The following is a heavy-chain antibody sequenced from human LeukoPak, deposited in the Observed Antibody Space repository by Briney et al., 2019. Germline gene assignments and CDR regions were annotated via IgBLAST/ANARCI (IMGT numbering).Heavy chain of an antibody. CDR2: ISNDGTTT. Sequence: PGGSLRLSCPASEFTFSNYWMHWVRQAPGKGLVWVSRISNDGTTTDYADFVKGRFTISRDNAKNTLYLQMNSLRADDTAVYYCARSLGVVVFDYWGQGTLVTVSS. V-gene: IGHV3-74*01. CDR3: ARSLGVVVFDY. CDR1: EFTFSNYW. D-gene: IGHD3-22*01. J-gene: IGHJ4*02.